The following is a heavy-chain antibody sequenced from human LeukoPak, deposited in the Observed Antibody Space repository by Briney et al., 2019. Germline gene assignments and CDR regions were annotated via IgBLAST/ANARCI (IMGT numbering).Heavy chain of an antibody. J-gene: IGHJ3*01. CDR1: GYTFTSNY. Sequence: ASVKVSCKASGYTFTSNYINWVRQAPGQGLEWMGIINPSGGGTTYAKKFQGRVTMTSDTSTSTVYVELGSLRSEDTAVYYCARGLGVSKQWLVTFDFWGQGTMVAVSS. V-gene: IGHV1-46*01. CDR2: INPSGGGT. D-gene: IGHD3-10*01. CDR3: ARGLGVSKQWLVTFDF.